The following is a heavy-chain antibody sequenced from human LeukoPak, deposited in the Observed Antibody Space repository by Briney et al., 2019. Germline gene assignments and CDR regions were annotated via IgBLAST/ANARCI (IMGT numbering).Heavy chain of an antibody. V-gene: IGHV1-18*01. D-gene: IGHD2-15*01. CDR2: ISAYNGNT. Sequence: ASVKVSYKASGYTFTSYGVSWVRQAPGQGLEWMGWISAYNGNTNYAQKLQGRVTMTTDTSTSTAYMELRSLRSDDTAVYYCARVRAPCSGGSCYSLSGLYYYYYYYMDVWGKGTTVTVSS. CDR3: ARVRAPCSGGSCYSLSGLYYYYYYYMDV. CDR1: GYTFTSYG. J-gene: IGHJ6*03.